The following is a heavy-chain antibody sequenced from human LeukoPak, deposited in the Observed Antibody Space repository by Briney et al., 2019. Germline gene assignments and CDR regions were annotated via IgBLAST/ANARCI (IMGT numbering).Heavy chain of an antibody. D-gene: IGHD3-10*01. CDR1: GFTFSSYE. Sequence: AGGSLRLSCATSGFTFSSYEMNWVRQAPGKGLEWVSYISSSGSTIYYTDSVKGRFTISRDNAKNSLYLQMNSLRAEDTAVYYCARFGSPTINGNWFDPWGQGTLVTVSS. CDR3: ARFGSPTINGNWFDP. V-gene: IGHV3-48*03. J-gene: IGHJ5*02. CDR2: ISSSGSTI.